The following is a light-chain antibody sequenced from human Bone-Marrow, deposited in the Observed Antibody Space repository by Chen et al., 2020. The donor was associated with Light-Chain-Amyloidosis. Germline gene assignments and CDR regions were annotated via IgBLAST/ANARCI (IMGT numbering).Light chain of an antibody. J-gene: IGKJ3*01. CDR3: QQTYNAPG. V-gene: IGKV1-39*01. Sequence: DIQMTQSPSSLSASVGDRVTMTCRASQSISNYLNWYQQRPGKAPMLLIHSASTLQSVVPSRFSGSGFGTDFTLTISSLQPEDFASYYCQQTYNAPGFGPGTKVDI. CDR2: SAS. CDR1: QSISNY.